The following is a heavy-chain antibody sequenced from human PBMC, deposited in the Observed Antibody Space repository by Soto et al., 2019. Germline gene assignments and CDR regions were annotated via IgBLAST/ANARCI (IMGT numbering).Heavy chain of an antibody. J-gene: IGHJ6*02. V-gene: IGHV4-34*01. CDR2: IHHCWKT. Sequence: ENPSLPWAVYGGVFSGFYWRWVRPPPGKGLEWGGGIHHCWKTNYNPSLQRRVTISVDTSKTQFSLKLSAVTATDTAVYHCARHNLNSFGVVIKRGMDVWGQGTTVTLS. CDR1: GGVFSGFY. D-gene: IGHD3-3*01. CDR3: ARHNLNSFGVVIKRGMDV.